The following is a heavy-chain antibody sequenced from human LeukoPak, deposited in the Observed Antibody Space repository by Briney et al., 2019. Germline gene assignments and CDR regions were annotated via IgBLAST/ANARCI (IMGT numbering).Heavy chain of an antibody. D-gene: IGHD1-26*01. V-gene: IGHV3-23*01. CDR2: ISGSDYTT. Sequence: GGSLRLSCAASGFTFVSYAMSWVRQAPGEGLEWVSSISGSDYTTYYADSVKGRFTIYRDNSRDTLYLQMDSLRAEDTALYYCAKDRGGATPRFDYWGQGTLVTVSS. CDR1: GFTFVSYA. CDR3: AKDRGGATPRFDY. J-gene: IGHJ4*02.